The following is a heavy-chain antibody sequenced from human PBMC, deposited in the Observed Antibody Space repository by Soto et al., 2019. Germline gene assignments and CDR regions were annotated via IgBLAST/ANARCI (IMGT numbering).Heavy chain of an antibody. V-gene: IGHV1-3*01. J-gene: IGHJ6*02. CDR3: ASSPRSGGNYYYALDV. D-gene: IGHD2-15*01. CDR1: GYTFTNYA. CDR2: INAGNGNT. Sequence: GASVKRSCKASGYTFTNYAIHWVRQAPGQRLEWMGWINAGNGNTIYSQKFQGRVTITRDTSANTAYMELSSLGSEDTTVYYCASSPRSGGNYYYALDVWGQGTTVTVS.